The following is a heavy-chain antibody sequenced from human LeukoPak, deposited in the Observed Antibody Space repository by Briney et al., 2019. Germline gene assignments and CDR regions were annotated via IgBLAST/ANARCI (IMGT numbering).Heavy chain of an antibody. CDR2: ISSSSSYT. CDR1: GFTFSDYY. V-gene: IGHV3-11*06. J-gene: IGHJ6*02. CDR3: ARDAGCSGGSCYSGYYGMDV. D-gene: IGHD2-15*01. Sequence: GGFLRLSCAASGFTFSDYYMSWIRQAPGKGLEWVSYISSSSSYTNYADSVKGRFTISRDNAKNSLYLQMNSLRAEDTAVYYCARDAGCSGGSCYSGYYGMDVWGQGTTVTVSS.